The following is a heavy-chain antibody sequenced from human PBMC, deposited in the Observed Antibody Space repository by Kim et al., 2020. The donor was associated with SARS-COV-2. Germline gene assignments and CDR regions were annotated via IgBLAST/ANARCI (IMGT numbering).Heavy chain of an antibody. CDR3: TRHMGGYCSGGSCFGDI. Sequence: GKGRFTISRDDSKNTAYLQMNSLKTEVTAVYYCTRHMGGYCSGGSCFGDIWGQGTMVTVSS. V-gene: IGHV3-73*01. D-gene: IGHD2-15*01. J-gene: IGHJ3*02.